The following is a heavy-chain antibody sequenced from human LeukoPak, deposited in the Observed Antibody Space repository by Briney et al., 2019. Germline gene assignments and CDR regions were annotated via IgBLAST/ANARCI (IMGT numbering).Heavy chain of an antibody. D-gene: IGHD2-15*01. CDR3: ARQLYSSWYFLLDY. V-gene: IGHV4-39*01. CDR2: ISYRGST. J-gene: IGHJ4*02. CDR1: GGSISSSSHY. Sequence: SETLPLTCTVSGGSISSSSHYWGWIRQPPGKGLEWIGTISYRGSTYYNPSLKSRVTISVDTSKSQFSLKLSSVTAADTAVYYCARQLYSSWYFLLDYWGQGTLVTVSS.